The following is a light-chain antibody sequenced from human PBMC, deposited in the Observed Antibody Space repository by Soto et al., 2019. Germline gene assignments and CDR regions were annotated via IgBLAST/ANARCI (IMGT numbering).Light chain of an antibody. CDR3: QPYTNWPPIT. CDR1: QSVSGN. Sequence: EIVMTQSPATLSVSPGERATLSCRASQSVSGNLAWYQQKPGQAPRLLIYGASTRATGIPARFSGSGSGTEFTLTISSLQSEDFAFYYCQPYTNWPPITFGQGTKLEIK. CDR2: GAS. J-gene: IGKJ2*01. V-gene: IGKV3-15*01.